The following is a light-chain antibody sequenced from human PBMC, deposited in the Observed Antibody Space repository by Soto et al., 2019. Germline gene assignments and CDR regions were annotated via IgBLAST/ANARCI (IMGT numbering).Light chain of an antibody. Sequence: EIQVSLSPSSMSSSVSDRVTIACRASQSISSYLDWYQQKPGKAPKLLIYAASSWQSGVPSRFSGSGSGTDFTLTISSLQPEDFATYYCQQSYSTPRPFGQGTKVDIK. CDR2: AAS. V-gene: IGKV1-39*01. J-gene: IGKJ1*01. CDR1: QSISSY. CDR3: QQSYSTPRP.